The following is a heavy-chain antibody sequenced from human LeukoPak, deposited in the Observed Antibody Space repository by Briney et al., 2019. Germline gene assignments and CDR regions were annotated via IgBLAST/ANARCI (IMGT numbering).Heavy chain of an antibody. V-gene: IGHV1-46*01. J-gene: IGHJ6*02. CDR2: INPSGGST. D-gene: IGHD3-10*01. CDR1: GYTFTSYY. CDR3: ASRHRAHSGNPQSYGMDV. Sequence: GASVKVSCKASGYTFTSYYMHWVRQAPGQGLEWMGIINPSGGSTSYAQKFQGRVTITADKSTSTAYMELSSLRSEDTAVYYCASRHRAHSGNPQSYGMDVWGQGTTVTVSS.